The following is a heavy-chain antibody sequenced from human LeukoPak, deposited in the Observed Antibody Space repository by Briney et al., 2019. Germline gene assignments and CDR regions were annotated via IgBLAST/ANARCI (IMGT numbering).Heavy chain of an antibody. CDR3: ARDDFWSGYHSDY. J-gene: IGHJ4*02. V-gene: IGHV1-2*02. D-gene: IGHD3-3*01. CDR1: GHTFTGYY. Sequence: ASVKVSCKASGHTFTGYYMHWVRQAPGQGLEWMGWINPNSGGTNYAQKFQGRVTMTRDTSISTAYMELSRLRSDDTAVYYCARDDFWSGYHSDYWGQGTLVTVSS. CDR2: INPNSGGT.